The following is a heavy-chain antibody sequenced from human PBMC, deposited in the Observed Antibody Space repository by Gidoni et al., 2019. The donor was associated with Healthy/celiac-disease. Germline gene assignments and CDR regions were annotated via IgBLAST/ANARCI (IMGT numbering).Heavy chain of an antibody. CDR3: ARGMIVVVTCHAFDI. CDR2: IYYSGST. D-gene: IGHD3-22*01. CDR1: GVSISSGGYY. Sequence: QVQLQESGPGLVKPSQTLSLTCTVSGVSISSGGYYWSWIRQHPGKGLEWIGYIYYSGSTYYNPSLKSRVTISVDTSKNQFSLKLSSVTAADTAVYYCARGMIVVVTCHAFDIWGQGTMVTVSS. J-gene: IGHJ3*02. V-gene: IGHV4-31*03.